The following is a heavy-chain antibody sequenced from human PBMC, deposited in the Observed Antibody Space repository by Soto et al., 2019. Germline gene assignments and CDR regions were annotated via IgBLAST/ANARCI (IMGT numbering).Heavy chain of an antibody. Sequence: TSETLSLTCTFSVGSISSGDYYWSWIRQPPWKGLEWIGYIYYSGSTYYNPSLKSRVTISVDTSKNQFSLKLSSVTAADTAVYYCARSYYSDSSGSYGSLEYWGQGTLVNVSS. CDR3: ARSYYSDSSGSYGSLEY. J-gene: IGHJ4*02. CDR1: VGSISSGDYY. CDR2: IYYSGST. V-gene: IGHV4-30-4*01. D-gene: IGHD3-22*01.